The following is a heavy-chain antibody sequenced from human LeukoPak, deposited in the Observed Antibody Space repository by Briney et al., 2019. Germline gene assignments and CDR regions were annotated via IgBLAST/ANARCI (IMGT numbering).Heavy chain of an antibody. CDR2: ISSSGNYI. Sequence: GGSLRLSCAASGFTFSSYNMNWVRQAPGKGLEWVSSISSSGNYIYYADSLKGRFTISRDNAKNSLYLQMNSLRVEDTAVYYCARVGYYSSGPFSYFDYWGRGTLVTVSS. J-gene: IGHJ4*02. CDR3: ARVGYYSSGPFSYFDY. CDR1: GFTFSSYN. D-gene: IGHD3-10*01. V-gene: IGHV3-21*01.